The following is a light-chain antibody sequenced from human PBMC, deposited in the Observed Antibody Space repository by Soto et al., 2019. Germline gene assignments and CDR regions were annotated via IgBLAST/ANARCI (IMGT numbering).Light chain of an antibody. CDR2: EGT. CDR3: CSSVGRSTYV. CDR1: SSDVGTYNL. J-gene: IGLJ1*01. Sequence: QSLLRQPASVSGSPGHSITISCTGTSSDVGTYNLVSWYQQHPGKAPKLMVYEGTKRPSGVSNRFSGSKSGNTASLTISGLQAEDEAHYYCCSSVGRSTYVFGTGTKVTVL. V-gene: IGLV2-23*01.